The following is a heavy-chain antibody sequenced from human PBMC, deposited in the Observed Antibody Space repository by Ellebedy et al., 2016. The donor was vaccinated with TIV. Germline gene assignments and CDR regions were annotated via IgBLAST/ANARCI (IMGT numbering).Heavy chain of an antibody. CDR1: GYSLTSYW. D-gene: IGHD6-19*01. V-gene: IGHV5-51*01. J-gene: IGHJ4*02. CDR2: IYPGDSDT. CDR3: ARRLYSSGCFDY. Sequence: KVSCKGSGYSLTSYWIGWVRQMPGKGLEWMGIIYPGDSDTRYSPSFQGQVTISVDKSISTAYLQWSSLKASDTAMYYRARRLYSSGCFDYWGQGTLVTVSS.